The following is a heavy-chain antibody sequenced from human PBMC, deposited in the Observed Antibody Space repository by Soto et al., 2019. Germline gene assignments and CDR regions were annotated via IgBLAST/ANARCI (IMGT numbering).Heavy chain of an antibody. D-gene: IGHD4-4*01. CDR2: VYSGGST. V-gene: IGHV4-59*01. CDR1: GGSFDTYH. Sequence: SETLSLTCTVSGGSFDTYHWSWLRQSPGRGLEWIGYVYSGGSTNYNPSLKSRVTISLDTSRNQFSLKMTSISAADTAVYFCARQPYINHSFGWFDTWGQGAQVTVSS. J-gene: IGHJ5*02. CDR3: ARQPYINHSFGWFDT.